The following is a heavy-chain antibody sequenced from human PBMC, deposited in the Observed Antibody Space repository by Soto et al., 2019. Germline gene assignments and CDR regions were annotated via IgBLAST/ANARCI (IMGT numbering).Heavy chain of an antibody. J-gene: IGHJ4*02. D-gene: IGHD1-26*01. CDR2: IYYSGTT. CDR3: ARHRGGASSKRYFDY. Sequence: QLQLQESGPGLVKPSETLSLTCTVSGGSISSNDYYWDWIRQSPGKGLEWIGSIYYSGTTYYNPSVKSRVAMSVDTSRNQFSLKLSSVTAADTAVYFCARHRGGASSKRYFDYWGQGTQVTVSS. CDR1: GGSISSNDYY. V-gene: IGHV4-39*01.